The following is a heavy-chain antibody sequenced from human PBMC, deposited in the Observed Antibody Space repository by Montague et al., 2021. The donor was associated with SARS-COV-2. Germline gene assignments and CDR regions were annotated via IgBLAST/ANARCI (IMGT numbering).Heavy chain of an antibody. CDR1: GFTFSSYA. D-gene: IGHD5-12*01. CDR3: ARIQYGGYGGAFDY. Sequence: SLRLSCAASGFTFSSYAMHWVRQAPGKGLEWVAVISYDGSNKYYADFVKGRFTISRDNSKNTLYLQMNSLRAEDTAVYYCARIQYGGYGGAFDYWGQGTLVTVSS. J-gene: IGHJ4*02. V-gene: IGHV3-30-3*01. CDR2: ISYDGSNK.